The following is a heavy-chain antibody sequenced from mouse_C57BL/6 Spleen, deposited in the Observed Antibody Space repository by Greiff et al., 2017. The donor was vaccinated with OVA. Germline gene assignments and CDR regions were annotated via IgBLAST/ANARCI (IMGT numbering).Heavy chain of an antibody. CDR1: GYSITSGYY. J-gene: IGHJ1*03. CDR3: AREDYLYWYFDV. D-gene: IGHD2-4*01. CDR2: ISYDGSN. V-gene: IGHV3-6*01. Sequence: EVKLMESGPGLVKPSQSLSLTCSVTGYSITSGYYWNWIRQFPGNKLEWMGYISYDGSNNYNPSLKNRISITRDTSKNQFFLKLNSVTTEDTATYYCAREDYLYWYFDVWGTGTTVTVSS.